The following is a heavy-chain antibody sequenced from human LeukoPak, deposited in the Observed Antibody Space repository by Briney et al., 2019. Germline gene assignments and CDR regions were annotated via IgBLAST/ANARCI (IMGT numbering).Heavy chain of an antibody. V-gene: IGHV1-8*01. CDR3: ATGQRAVTRSYYYYYYYMDV. J-gene: IGHJ6*03. D-gene: IGHD4-23*01. Sequence: ASVKVSCKASGYTFTSYDINWVRQATGQGLEWMGWMNPNSGNTGYAQKFQGRVTMTTDTSTSTAYMELSSLRSEDTAVYYCATGQRAVTRSYYYYYYYMDVWGKGTTVTVSS. CDR1: GYTFTSYD. CDR2: MNPNSGNT.